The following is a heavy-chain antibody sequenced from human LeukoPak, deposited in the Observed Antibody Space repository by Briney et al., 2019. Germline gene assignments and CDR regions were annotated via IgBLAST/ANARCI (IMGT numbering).Heavy chain of an antibody. J-gene: IGHJ4*02. D-gene: IGHD1-20*01. CDR2: VVGHTGHT. Sequence: ASVKVSCKTSGHTFPKNGISWVRQAPGQGLEWMGWVVGHTGHTKYTQKFQGRVIMTTDTSTATSYMELRSLKYDDTAIYHCVTVGRLHYVLEDWGQGTLVTVSS. CDR1: GHTFPKNG. CDR3: VTVGRLHYVLED. V-gene: IGHV1-18*01.